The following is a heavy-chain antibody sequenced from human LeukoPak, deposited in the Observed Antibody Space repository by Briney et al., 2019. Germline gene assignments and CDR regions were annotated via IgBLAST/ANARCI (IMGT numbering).Heavy chain of an antibody. D-gene: IGHD3-10*01. CDR3: ASPSVGEPMYYFDY. J-gene: IGHJ4*02. Sequence: GGSLRLSCAASGFTFSSYGMHWVRQAPGKGLEWVAFIRYDGSNEYYVDSVKGRFTISRDNSKNTLYLQMNSLRTEDTAVYYCASPSVGEPMYYFDYWGQGTLVTVSS. CDR1: GFTFSSYG. V-gene: IGHV3-30*02. CDR2: IRYDGSNE.